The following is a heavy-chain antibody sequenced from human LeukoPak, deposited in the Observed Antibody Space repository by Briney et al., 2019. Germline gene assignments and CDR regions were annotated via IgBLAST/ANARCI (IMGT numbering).Heavy chain of an antibody. Sequence: GGSLRLSCAVSGFTFSSYPFHWVRQAPGKGLEWVAVVSYDGSSEYYADSVKGRFTISRDNSKNTLFLQMNSLGAEDTAVYFCARGRRQWLITPADNWGQGTLVTGSS. D-gene: IGHD6-19*01. J-gene: IGHJ4*02. CDR1: GFTFSSYP. CDR3: ARGRRQWLITPADN. V-gene: IGHV3-30*04. CDR2: VSYDGSSE.